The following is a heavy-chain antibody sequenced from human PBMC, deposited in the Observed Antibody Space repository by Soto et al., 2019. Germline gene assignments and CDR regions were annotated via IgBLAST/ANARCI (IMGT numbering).Heavy chain of an antibody. CDR1: GYSFTSYW. Sequence: GESLKISCKGSGYSFTSYWISWVRQMPGKGMEWMGRIDPSDSYTNYSPSFQGHVTISADKSISTAYLQWSSLKASDTAMYYCARHDSSGHWIFDYCYQGPLLTVFS. V-gene: IGHV5-10-1*01. CDR3: ARHDSSGHWIFDY. D-gene: IGHD3-22*01. J-gene: IGHJ4*02. CDR2: IDPSDSYT.